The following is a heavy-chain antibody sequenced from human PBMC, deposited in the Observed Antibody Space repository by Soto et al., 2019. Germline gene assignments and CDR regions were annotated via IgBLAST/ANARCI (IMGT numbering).Heavy chain of an antibody. Sequence: ASVKVSCKASGYTFTSYYMHWVRQAPGQGLEWMGIINPSGGSTNYAQKLQGRVTMTTDTSTSTAYMELRSLRSDDTAVYYCARDSLHYYDSSGPSYYFDYWGQGTLVTVSS. CDR2: INPSGGST. V-gene: IGHV1-46*01. J-gene: IGHJ4*02. CDR1: GYTFTSYY. D-gene: IGHD3-22*01. CDR3: ARDSLHYYDSSGPSYYFDY.